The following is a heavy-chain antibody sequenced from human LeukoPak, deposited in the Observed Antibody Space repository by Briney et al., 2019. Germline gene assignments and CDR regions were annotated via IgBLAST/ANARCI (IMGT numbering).Heavy chain of an antibody. V-gene: IGHV4-4*07. CDR2: IYASGST. Sequence: SETLSLTCTVSGGSISTYYWSWIRQPAGKGLERIGRIYASGSTNYNPSLKSRVSMSLDTSKNQFSLKLSSVTAADTAVYYCARASGVSSSGFDYWGQGTLVTVSS. CDR1: GGSISTYY. J-gene: IGHJ4*02. D-gene: IGHD6-13*01. CDR3: ARASGVSSSGFDY.